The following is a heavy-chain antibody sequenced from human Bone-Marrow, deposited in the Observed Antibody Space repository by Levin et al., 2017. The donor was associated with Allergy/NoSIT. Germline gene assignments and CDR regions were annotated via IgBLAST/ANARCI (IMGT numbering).Heavy chain of an antibody. Sequence: GESLKISCAASGLIFSSYAMSWVRQAPGKGLEWVGSISSRGGSTYYADSVRGRFTISRDNSKKTLYLQMNSLRAEDTAVYHCAKAPVVAGLSDYYYAMDVWGQGTTVTVSS. CDR3: AKAPVVAGLSDYYYAMDV. D-gene: IGHD6-19*01. CDR2: ISSRGGST. CDR1: GLIFSSYA. V-gene: IGHV3-23*01. J-gene: IGHJ6*02.